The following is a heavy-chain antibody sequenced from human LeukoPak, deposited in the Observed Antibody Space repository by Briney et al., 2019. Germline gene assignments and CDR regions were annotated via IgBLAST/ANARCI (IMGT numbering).Heavy chain of an antibody. CDR1: GFTFSNYA. J-gene: IGHJ5*02. CDR2: ISGSGDRT. D-gene: IGHD4-11*01. Sequence: GGSLRLSCAASGFTFSNYAMSWVRQAPGEGLEWVSAISGSGDRTHFADSVKGRFTISRDNSKNTLYLQMNNLRAGDTAVYYCAKLQYLDNAWFDPWGQGTLVTVSS. V-gene: IGHV3-23*01. CDR3: AKLQYLDNAWFDP.